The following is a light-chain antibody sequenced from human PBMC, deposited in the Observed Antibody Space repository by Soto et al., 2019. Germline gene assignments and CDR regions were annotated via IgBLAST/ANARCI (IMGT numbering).Light chain of an antibody. CDR3: LKYTKDAPGT. J-gene: IGKJ1*01. CDR2: YAS. V-gene: IGKV1-27*01. CDR1: QDSSQN. Sequence: DIQMTQSPSSLSASVGDRVTLTCRASQDSSQNLAWYQQRPGKVPKLLLYYASTLQSGVPSRFSGSGSGTEFTLTISSLQPEDVATYYCLKYTKDAPGTFGQGTKVEI.